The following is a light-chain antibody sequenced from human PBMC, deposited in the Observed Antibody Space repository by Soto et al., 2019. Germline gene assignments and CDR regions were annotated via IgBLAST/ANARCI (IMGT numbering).Light chain of an antibody. V-gene: IGKV3D-20*02. CDR2: DAS. CDR3: QQRSNWPWT. J-gene: IGKJ1*01. CDR1: PSVSSSR. Sequence: VLKQSPATLSLSPGKGAPLSCAASPSVSSSRLAWYQQKPGQAPRLLMYDASRRAFGIPDRFSGGGSGTDFTLTISSLEPEDFAVYYCQQRSNWPWTFGQGTKVDIK.